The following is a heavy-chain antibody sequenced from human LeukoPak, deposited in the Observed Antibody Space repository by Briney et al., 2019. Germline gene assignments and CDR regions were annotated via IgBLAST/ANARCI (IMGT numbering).Heavy chain of an antibody. J-gene: IGHJ3*02. CDR1: GGSISSSSYY. Sequence: PSETLSLTCTVSGGSISSSSYYWGWIRQPPGKGLEWIGSIYYSGSTCYNPSLKSRVTISVDTSKNQFSLKLSSVTAADTAVYYCARNHVGAFDIWGQGTMVTVSS. D-gene: IGHD1-14*01. V-gene: IGHV4-39*01. CDR3: ARNHVGAFDI. CDR2: IYYSGST.